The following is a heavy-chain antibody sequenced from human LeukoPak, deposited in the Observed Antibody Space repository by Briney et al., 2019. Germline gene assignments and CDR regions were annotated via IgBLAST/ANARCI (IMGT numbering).Heavy chain of an antibody. J-gene: IGHJ6*02. CDR2: INSDGTT. D-gene: IGHD5-24*01. CDR1: GFTLSTFW. CDR3: VRGMAPKFYGMDV. Sequence: GGSLRLSCAASGFTLSTFWMHWVRQAPGKGLVWVPRINSDGTTTYADSVKGRFTISRDNAKNTLYLQMNSLRVEDTAVCHCVRGMAPKFYGMDVWGQGTTVTVSS. V-gene: IGHV3-74*01.